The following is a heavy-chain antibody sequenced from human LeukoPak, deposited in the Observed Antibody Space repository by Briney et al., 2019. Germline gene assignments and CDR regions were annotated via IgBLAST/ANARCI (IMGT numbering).Heavy chain of an antibody. CDR3: WRNLVTLTKGFDI. J-gene: IGHJ3*02. Sequence: SETLSLTCAVSDDSFSSHSWTWVRQPPGKGLEWVGSISYIGSTNYNPSPRKGLTISIDTSKNKFSWKLSSVTAADTPAFYCWRNLVTLTKGFDIWGHGRTVSVSS. CDR2: ISYIGST. V-gene: IGHV4-59*11. D-gene: IGHD4-17*01. CDR1: DDSFSSHS.